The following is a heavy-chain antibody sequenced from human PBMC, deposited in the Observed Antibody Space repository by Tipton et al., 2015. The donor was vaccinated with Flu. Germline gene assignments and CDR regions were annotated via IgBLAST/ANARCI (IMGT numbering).Heavy chain of an antibody. CDR3: ARVLGYCSSTSCYRYYYYGMDV. CDR2: IYYSGST. D-gene: IGHD2-2*02. J-gene: IGHJ6*02. Sequence: TLSLTCTVSGGSISSGGYYWSWIRQHPGKGLEWIGYIYYSGSTYHNPSLKSRVTISVDTSKNQFSLKLSSVTAADTAVYYCARVLGYCSSTSCYRYYYYGMDVWGQGTTVTVSS. CDR1: GGSISSGGYY. V-gene: IGHV4-31*03.